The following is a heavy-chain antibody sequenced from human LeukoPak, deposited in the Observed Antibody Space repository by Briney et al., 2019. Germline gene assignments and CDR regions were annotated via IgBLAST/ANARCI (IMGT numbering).Heavy chain of an antibody. CDR1: GFTFSSYW. CDR2: IKYDGNEE. J-gene: IGHJ4*02. V-gene: IGHV3-7*01. D-gene: IGHD1-1*01. Sequence: GRSLRLSCAASGFTFSSYWMSWMRQAPGKGLEWVANIKYDGNEEYYVDSVKGRFTISRDNAKNSLYLQLNSLRVEDTAVYYKSGGAAPGSFDYWGQGTLVTVSP. CDR3: SGGAAPGSFDY.